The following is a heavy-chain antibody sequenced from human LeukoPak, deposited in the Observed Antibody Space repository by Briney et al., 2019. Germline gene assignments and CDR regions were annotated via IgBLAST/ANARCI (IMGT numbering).Heavy chain of an antibody. CDR3: ARPGTSVSGAGWFDP. V-gene: IGHV3-7*03. J-gene: IGHJ5*02. CDR2: IRADGSNT. CDR1: GFTLSNIW. Sequence: AGGSLRLSCTAPGFTLSNIWMSWVRQAQGKGLEWVASIRADGSNTYYMDSVRDRFTISRDGAKNSLFLQMNSLRAEDTAVYYCARPGTSVSGAGWFDPWGQGTLVIVSS. D-gene: IGHD6-19*01.